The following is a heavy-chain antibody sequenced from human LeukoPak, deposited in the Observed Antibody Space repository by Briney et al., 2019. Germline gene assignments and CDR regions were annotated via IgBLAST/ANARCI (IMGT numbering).Heavy chain of an antibody. J-gene: IGHJ6*03. CDR3: ARVSSGGSGRYYYYYMDV. CDR1: GGSISSGGYY. Sequence: SQTLSLTCTVSGGSISSGGYYWSWIRQPPGKGLEWFGYIYYSGSTNYNPSLKSRVTISIDTSKNQFSLKLSSVTTADTAVYYCARVSSGGSGRYYYYYMDVWGKGTTVTVSS. V-gene: IGHV4-61*08. D-gene: IGHD3-3*01. CDR2: IYYSGST.